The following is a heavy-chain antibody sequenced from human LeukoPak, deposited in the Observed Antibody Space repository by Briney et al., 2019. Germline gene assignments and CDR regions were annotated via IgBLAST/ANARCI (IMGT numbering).Heavy chain of an antibody. D-gene: IGHD6-13*01. CDR3: VAAAGTRFPRIDY. CDR1: GFTFSSYG. V-gene: IGHV3-30*02. J-gene: IGHJ4*02. Sequence: GGSLRLSCAASGFTFSSYGMHWVRQAPGKGLEWVAFIRYDGSNKYYADSVKGRFTISRDNAKNSLYLQMNSLRAEDTAVYYCVAAAGTRFPRIDYWGQGTLVTVSS. CDR2: IRYDGSNK.